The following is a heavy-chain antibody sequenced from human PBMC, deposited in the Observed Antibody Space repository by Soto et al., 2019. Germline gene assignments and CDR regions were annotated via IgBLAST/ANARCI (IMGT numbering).Heavy chain of an antibody. J-gene: IGHJ4*02. CDR2: IGTSGYT. Sequence: VGSLRLSCASSVFTFSSYDMHCVRQATGKRLEWVSSIGTSGYTYYPGSVKGRFTISRENAKNSLYLQMDSLRAGDTAVYYCARDRDGSSHFDYWGQGLLVNVTS. CDR3: ARDRDGSSHFDY. V-gene: IGHV3-13*01. D-gene: IGHD1-26*01. CDR1: VFTFSSYD.